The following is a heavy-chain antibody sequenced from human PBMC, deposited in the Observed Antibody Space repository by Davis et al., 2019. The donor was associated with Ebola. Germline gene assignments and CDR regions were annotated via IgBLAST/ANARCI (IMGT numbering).Heavy chain of an antibody. J-gene: IGHJ4*02. CDR2: ISSSSRYT. V-gene: IGHV3-11*06. CDR3: SRDCSTTSCQGEGFDY. D-gene: IGHD2-2*01. CDR1: GFTFSDFY. Sequence: PGGSLRLSCAASGFTFSDFYMSWIRQASGKGLEWVSDISSSSRYTSYADSVKGRFTLSRDNAKNSLFLQMNSLRAEDRAVYYCSRDCSTTSCQGEGFDYWGQGTLVSVSS.